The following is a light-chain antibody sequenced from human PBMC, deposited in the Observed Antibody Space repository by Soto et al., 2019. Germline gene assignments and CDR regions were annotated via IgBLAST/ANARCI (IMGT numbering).Light chain of an antibody. Sequence: EIVLTQPPATLSLSPGERATLSCRASQSLSSHLAWYQQKPGQAPRLLIYDASNRATGIPARFSGSGSGTDFTLTISSLEPEDFAVYYCQQRSNWWTFGQGTKVDIK. J-gene: IGKJ1*01. V-gene: IGKV3-11*01. CDR1: QSLSSH. CDR2: DAS. CDR3: QQRSNWWT.